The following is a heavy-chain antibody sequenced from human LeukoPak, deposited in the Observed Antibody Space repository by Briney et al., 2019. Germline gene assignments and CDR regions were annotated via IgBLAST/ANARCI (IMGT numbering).Heavy chain of an antibody. D-gene: IGHD3-10*01. J-gene: IGHJ4*02. Sequence: ASVKVSCKASGYTFTSYGISWVRQAPGQGLEWMGAIVAIYDVTNYAQSFRGRVTMTADESTSTAYMELRSLTSEDTAVYYCARIYYGSGSPDGYWGQGTLVTVSS. CDR3: ARIYYGSGSPDGY. V-gene: IGHV1-69*13. CDR1: GYTFTSYG. CDR2: IVAIYDVT.